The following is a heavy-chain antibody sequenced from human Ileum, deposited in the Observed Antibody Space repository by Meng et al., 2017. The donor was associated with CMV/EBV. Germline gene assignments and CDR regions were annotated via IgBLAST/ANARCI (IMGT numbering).Heavy chain of an antibody. J-gene: IGHJ6*02. D-gene: IGHD3-3*01. CDR3: AHMYDFWIANYYYYGMDV. Sequence: SGPTLVKPTQTLTLTCTFSGFSLTPSGVGVGWIRQPPGKALQWLALIYWNDGKRYSPSLKGRLTITKDTAKNQVVLTMTNMDPVDTATYYCAHMYDFWIANYYYYGMDVWGQGTTVTVSS. CDR2: IYWNDGK. V-gene: IGHV2-5*01. CDR1: GFSLTPSGVG.